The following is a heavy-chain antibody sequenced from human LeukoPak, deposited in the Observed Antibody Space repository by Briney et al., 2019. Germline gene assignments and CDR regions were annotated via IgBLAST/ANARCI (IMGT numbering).Heavy chain of an antibody. CDR3: ARDPLLTTVTTSAFDI. Sequence: GRSLRLSCAASGFTFSRYSMHWVRQAPGKGLEWVSFLSSDGSNKYYADSVKGRFIISGDNSKNTLYLQMNSLRVEDTAVYYCARDPLLTTVTTSAFDIWGQGTMVTVSS. D-gene: IGHD4-17*01. V-gene: IGHV3-30-3*01. CDR2: LSSDGSNK. J-gene: IGHJ3*02. CDR1: GFTFSRYS.